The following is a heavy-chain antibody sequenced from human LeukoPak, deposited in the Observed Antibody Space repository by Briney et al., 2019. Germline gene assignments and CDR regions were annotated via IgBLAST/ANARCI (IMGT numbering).Heavy chain of an antibody. J-gene: IGHJ6*03. V-gene: IGHV1-69*01. CDR1: GGTFSSYV. CDR3: ARGPYDSRGQDYYYYYMDV. D-gene: IGHD3-22*01. Sequence: GSSVKVSCKASGGTFSSYVISWVRQAPGQGLEWMGGIIPIFSTANYAQKFQGRVTITADESTSTAYMELSSLRSEDTAVYYCARGPYDSRGQDYYYYYMDVWGRGTTVTVS. CDR2: IIPIFSTA.